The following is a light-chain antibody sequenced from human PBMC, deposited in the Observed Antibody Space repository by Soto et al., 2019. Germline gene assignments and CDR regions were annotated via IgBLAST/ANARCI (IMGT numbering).Light chain of an antibody. V-gene: IGKV1-39*01. CDR1: QSIRNY. Sequence: DFHMTQSSSSMSSSVCDRVTITCRASQSIRNYLNWYQQKLGKAPKLLIYAASHLQSGVPSRFRGSGSGTDFTLTISSLQPEDFATYYCQQSYNTLSWTFGQGTIVDIK. J-gene: IGKJ1*01. CDR2: AAS. CDR3: QQSYNTLSWT.